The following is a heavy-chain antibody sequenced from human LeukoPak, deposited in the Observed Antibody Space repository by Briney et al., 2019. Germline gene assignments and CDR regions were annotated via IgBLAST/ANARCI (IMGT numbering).Heavy chain of an antibody. Sequence: GGSLRLSCAASGFTFSSYWMHWVRQAPGKGLVWVSRIYNDGSSTNYADSVKGRFTISRDNAKNTLYLQMNSLGAEDTAVYYCTTVLSSSRYNLCDYWGQGTLVTVSS. J-gene: IGHJ4*02. CDR1: GFTFSSYW. V-gene: IGHV3-74*01. CDR2: IYNDGSST. CDR3: TTVLSSSRYNLCDY. D-gene: IGHD6-13*01.